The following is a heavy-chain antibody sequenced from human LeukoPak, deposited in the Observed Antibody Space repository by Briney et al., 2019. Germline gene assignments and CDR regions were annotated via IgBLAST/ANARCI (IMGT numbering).Heavy chain of an antibody. Sequence: SETLSLTCAVYGGSFSGYYWSWIRQPPGKGLEWIGEINHSGSTNYNPSLKSRVTISVDTSKNQFSLKLSSVTAADTAVYYCARGGDYDEALYYFDYWGKGTAVTISS. CDR1: GGSFSGYY. V-gene: IGHV4-34*01. D-gene: IGHD4-17*01. J-gene: IGHJ4*03. CDR3: ARGGDYDEALYYFDY. CDR2: INHSGST.